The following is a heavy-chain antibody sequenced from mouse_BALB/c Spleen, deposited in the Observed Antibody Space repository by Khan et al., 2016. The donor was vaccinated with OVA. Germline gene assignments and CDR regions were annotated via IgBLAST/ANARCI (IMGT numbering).Heavy chain of an antibody. D-gene: IGHD2-14*01. Sequence: EVKLEVSGGDSVKPGGSLKLSCAVSGFTFSTYAMSWVRQTPEMRLEWVASISSGGSTYYPDSVKGRFTISSDNARNIVYLQMTSLRSEDMAMYYCAREAYRYDEYYFDYWGQGTTLTVAA. V-gene: IGHV5-6-5*01. CDR2: ISSGGST. CDR3: AREAYRYDEYYFDY. J-gene: IGHJ2*01. CDR1: GFTFSTYA.